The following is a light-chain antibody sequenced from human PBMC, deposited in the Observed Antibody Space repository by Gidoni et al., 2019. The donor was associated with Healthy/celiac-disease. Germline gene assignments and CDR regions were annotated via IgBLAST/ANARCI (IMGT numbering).Light chain of an antibody. V-gene: IGKV1-33*01. CDR2: DAA. J-gene: IGKJ1*01. CDR3: QQYGT. Sequence: DIQMTQSPSSLSASVGVRVTITCQASQDISNYLNWYQQKPGKAPKLLIYDAANLETGVPSRFSGSGSGTDFTFTISSLQPEDIATYYCQQYGTFGQGTKVEIK. CDR1: QDISNY.